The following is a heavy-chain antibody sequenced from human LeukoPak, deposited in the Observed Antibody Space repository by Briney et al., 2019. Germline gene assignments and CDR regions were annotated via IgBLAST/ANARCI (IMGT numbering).Heavy chain of an antibody. J-gene: IGHJ4*02. CDR3: ASDYYHSSY. Sequence: GGSLRLSCAASGFTFSNYYMSWIRQAPGKGLEWVSYISSSGSTIYYADSVKGRFTISTDNAKNSLDLQMNSLRAEDTAVYCCASDYYHSSYWGQGTLVTVSS. CDR2: ISSSGSTI. D-gene: IGHD3-22*01. V-gene: IGHV3-11*01. CDR1: GFTFSNYY.